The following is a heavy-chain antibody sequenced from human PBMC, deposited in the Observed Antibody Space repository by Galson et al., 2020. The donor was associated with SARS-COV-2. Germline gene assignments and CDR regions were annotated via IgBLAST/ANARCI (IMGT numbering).Heavy chain of an antibody. Sequence: SETLSLTCTVSGGSISSGSYYWSWIRQPAGKGLEWIGRIYTSGSTNYNPSLKSRVTISVDTSKNQFSLKLSSVTAADTAVYYCARAHGTMIVDMNWFDPWGQGTLVTVSS. CDR3: ARAHGTMIVDMNWFDP. CDR1: GGSISSGSYY. CDR2: IYTSGST. V-gene: IGHV4-61*02. D-gene: IGHD3-22*01. J-gene: IGHJ5*02.